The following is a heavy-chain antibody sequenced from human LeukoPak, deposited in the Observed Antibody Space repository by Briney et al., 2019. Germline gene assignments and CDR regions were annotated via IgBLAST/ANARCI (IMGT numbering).Heavy chain of an antibody. CDR1: GYALSINY. Sequence: GGSLRHSCAASGYALSINYMNEVRQAPGKGLEWVSVIYSDGRTYYADSVKGRFTISRDISKNTLFLEMTSLRAEDTAVYYSAKEQEWYREGSFYYWGQGTLVTVSS. J-gene: IGHJ4*02. CDR2: IYSDGRT. D-gene: IGHD3-3*01. V-gene: IGHV3-53*01. CDR3: AKEQEWYREGSFYY.